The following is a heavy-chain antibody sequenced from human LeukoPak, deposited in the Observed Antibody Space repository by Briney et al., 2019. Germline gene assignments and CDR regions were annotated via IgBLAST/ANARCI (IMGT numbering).Heavy chain of an antibody. Sequence: GGSLRLSCTASGFTFSDYWMHWVRQAPGKELVWVSRTNTDGGSTTYADSVKGRFTISRDNAKNTVYLEMNSLRAEDTAVYYCARGMTYYYGSGKFDYWGQGSLVTVSS. CDR2: TNTDGGST. D-gene: IGHD3-10*01. V-gene: IGHV3-74*01. CDR1: GFTFSDYW. CDR3: ARGMTYYYGSGKFDY. J-gene: IGHJ4*02.